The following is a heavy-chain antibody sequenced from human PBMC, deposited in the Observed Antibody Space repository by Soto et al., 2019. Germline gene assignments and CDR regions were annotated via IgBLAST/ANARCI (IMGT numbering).Heavy chain of an antibody. D-gene: IGHD6-13*01. CDR1: GFTFSSYG. CDR3: AKDRGSSWPDHYNYYGMDV. Sequence: QVQLVESGGGVVQPGRSLRLSCAASGFTFSSYGMHWVRQAPGKGLEWVAVIWYDGSNKYYADSVKGRFTISRDNSKNPLYLQMNSLRAEDTAVYYCAKDRGSSWPDHYNYYGMDVWGQGTTVTVSS. J-gene: IGHJ6*02. V-gene: IGHV3-33*06. CDR2: IWYDGSNK.